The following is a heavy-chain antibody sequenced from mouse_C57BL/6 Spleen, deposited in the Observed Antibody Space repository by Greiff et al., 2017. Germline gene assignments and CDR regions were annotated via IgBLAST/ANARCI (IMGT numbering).Heavy chain of an antibody. Sequence: VQLQQSGPGLAQPSQSLSITCTASGFSFTSYGVHWVRQSPGKGLEWLGVIWSGGSTDYNAAFISRLSISKDNSQSYVFFKMNSLQADDTAIYYCARDGYAFDYWGQGATLTVSS. V-gene: IGHV2-2*01. CDR1: GFSFTSYG. D-gene: IGHD2-2*01. J-gene: IGHJ2*01. CDR3: ARDGYAFDY. CDR2: IWSGGST.